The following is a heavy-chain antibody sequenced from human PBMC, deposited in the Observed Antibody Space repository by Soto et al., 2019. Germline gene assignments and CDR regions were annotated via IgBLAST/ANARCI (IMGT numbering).Heavy chain of an antibody. CDR3: ARTKSVFDY. CDR2: TYYRSKWFR. CDR1: GGSVSSNSAA. J-gene: IGHJ4*02. V-gene: IGHV6-1*01. Sequence: SQTLSLTCAISGGSVSSNSAAWNWTRQSPSRGLEWLGRTYYRSKWFREYAVSVKSRITISPDTSKNQFSLQLSSVTPEDTAVYYCARTKSVFDYWGQGTLVTVPQ.